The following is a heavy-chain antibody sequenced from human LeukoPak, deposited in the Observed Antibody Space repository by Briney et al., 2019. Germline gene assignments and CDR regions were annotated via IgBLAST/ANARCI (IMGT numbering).Heavy chain of an antibody. CDR1: GYSFSNYW. J-gene: IGHJ4*02. CDR2: IYPGDSDT. CDR3: AKGDGEFEY. Sequence: GESLKISCKGSGYSFSNYWIAWVRQMPGKGLEWMGIIYPGDSDTRYSPSFQGQVTISADKSISTAYLQWSSLRPSDTAVYYCAKGDGEFEYWGQGTLVTVSS. D-gene: IGHD3-10*01. V-gene: IGHV5-51*01.